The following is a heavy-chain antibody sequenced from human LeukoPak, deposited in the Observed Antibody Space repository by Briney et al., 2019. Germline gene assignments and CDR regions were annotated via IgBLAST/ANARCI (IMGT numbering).Heavy chain of an antibody. Sequence: ASVKVSCKASGYTFTSYGISWVRQAPGQGLEWMGWINPNSGGTNYAQKFQGRVTMTRDTSISTAYMELSRLRSDDTAVYYCARGRLLRGDYWGQGTLVTVSS. V-gene: IGHV1-2*02. CDR1: GYTFTSYG. D-gene: IGHD3-10*01. CDR3: ARGRLLRGDY. CDR2: INPNSGGT. J-gene: IGHJ4*02.